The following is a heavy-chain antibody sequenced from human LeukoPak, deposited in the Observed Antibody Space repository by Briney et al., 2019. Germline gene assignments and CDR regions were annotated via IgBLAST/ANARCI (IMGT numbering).Heavy chain of an antibody. CDR3: ATSVAPYCSGGSCFDAFDI. Sequence: GGSLRLSCAASGFTFSGYYMSWIRQAPGKGLEWVSYITISGSTTYYADSVKGRFTISRDNAKNSLYLQMNSLRAEDTAVYYCATSVAPYCSGGSCFDAFDIWGQGTMVTVSS. J-gene: IGHJ3*02. V-gene: IGHV3-11*01. D-gene: IGHD2-15*01. CDR2: ITISGSTT. CDR1: GFTFSGYY.